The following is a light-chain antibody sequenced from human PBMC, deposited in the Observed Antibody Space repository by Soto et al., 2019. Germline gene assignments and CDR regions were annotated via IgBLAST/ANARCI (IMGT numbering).Light chain of an antibody. CDR1: SSNIGYYDY. CDR2: EVN. CDR3: SSHSSSSAYYV. J-gene: IGLJ1*01. V-gene: IGLV2-14*01. Sequence: QSALTQPASASGSPGQWITISCTGTSSNIGYYDYVSWYQQHSGKAPKLIIYEVNRRPSGVSRRFSGSKSVNTASLTISGLRAEDEADYFCSSHSSSSAYYVFGTGTKLTVL.